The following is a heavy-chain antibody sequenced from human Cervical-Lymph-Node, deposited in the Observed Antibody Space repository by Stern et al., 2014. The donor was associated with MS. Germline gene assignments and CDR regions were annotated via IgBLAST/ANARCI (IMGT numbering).Heavy chain of an antibody. CDR1: GYTFTNYL. V-gene: IGHV5-51*01. CDR2: IYPGESDI. Sequence: EMQLVESGAEVKKPGESLKISCKASGYTFTNYLIGWVRQMPGKGLECMGIIYPGESDISYSPSFQGQVPFSADTSISTAYLQWRSLKASDTAIYYCARHCSGGDCGDSYGMDVWGQGTTVTVSS. J-gene: IGHJ6*02. CDR3: ARHCSGGDCGDSYGMDV. D-gene: IGHD2-21*02.